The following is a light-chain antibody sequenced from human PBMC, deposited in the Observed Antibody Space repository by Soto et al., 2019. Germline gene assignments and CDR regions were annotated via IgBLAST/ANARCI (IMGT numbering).Light chain of an antibody. CDR3: QSYDSSLSGAV. J-gene: IGLJ7*01. CDR2: GNS. Sequence: QSVLTQPPSVSGAPGQRVTISCTGSSSNIGAGYDVHWYQQLPGTAPKLLIYGNSNRPSGVPDRFSGSKSGTSASLAITGLQVEDEADYYGQSYDSSLSGAVFGGGTQLTVL. V-gene: IGLV1-40*01. CDR1: SSNIGAGYD.